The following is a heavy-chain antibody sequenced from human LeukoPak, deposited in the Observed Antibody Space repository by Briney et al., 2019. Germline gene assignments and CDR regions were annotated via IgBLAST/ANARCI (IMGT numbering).Heavy chain of an antibody. CDR3: AKGEYPLLNFDY. D-gene: IGHD2-2*01. J-gene: IGHJ4*02. Sequence: PGGSLRLSCAAYGFTFSSYAMSWVRQAPGRGLEWVSAISGSGGSTYYADSVKGRFTIPRDNSKNTLYLQMNSLRAEDTDVYYCAKGEYPLLNFDYWGQGTLVTVSS. CDR1: GFTFSSYA. V-gene: IGHV3-23*01. CDR2: ISGSGGST.